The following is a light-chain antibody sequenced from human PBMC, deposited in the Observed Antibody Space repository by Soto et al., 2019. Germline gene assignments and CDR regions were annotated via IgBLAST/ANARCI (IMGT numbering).Light chain of an antibody. CDR1: SSDVGGYNY. CDR2: DVS. J-gene: IGLJ1*01. Sequence: QSVLTQPASVSGSPGQSITISCTGTSSDVGGYNYVSWYQQHPGEVPKLMIYDVSKRPSGVPDRFSGSKSGNTASLTISGLQAEDEADYCCCSYAGRDTVYIFGSGTKVTVL. CDR3: CSYAGRDTVYI. V-gene: IGLV2-11*01.